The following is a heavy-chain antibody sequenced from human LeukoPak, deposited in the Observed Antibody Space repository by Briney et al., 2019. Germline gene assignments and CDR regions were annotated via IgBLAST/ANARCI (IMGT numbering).Heavy chain of an antibody. J-gene: IGHJ4*02. Sequence: GGSLRLSCAASGLTFSSYVMSWVRQAPGKGLEWVASIKPDGSEKYYVDSVKGRFTISRDSAKNSLYLQMNTLRAEDTAVYYCARDRGSSGWYEFDYWGQGTLVTVSS. D-gene: IGHD6-19*01. V-gene: IGHV3-7*01. CDR1: GLTFSSYV. CDR3: ARDRGSSGWYEFDY. CDR2: IKPDGSEK.